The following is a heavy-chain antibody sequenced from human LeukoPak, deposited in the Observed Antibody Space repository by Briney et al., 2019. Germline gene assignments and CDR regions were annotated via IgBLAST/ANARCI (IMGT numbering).Heavy chain of an antibody. CDR1: GFTFSSYA. Sequence: PGGSLRLSCSASGFTFSSYAMHWVRQAPGKGLEWVAVISYDGSNKYYADSVKGRFTISRDNSKNTLYLQMNSLRAEDTAVYYCASSSSGWSFDYWGQGTLVTVSS. CDR3: ASSSSGWSFDY. J-gene: IGHJ4*02. V-gene: IGHV3-30-3*01. CDR2: ISYDGSNK. D-gene: IGHD6-19*01.